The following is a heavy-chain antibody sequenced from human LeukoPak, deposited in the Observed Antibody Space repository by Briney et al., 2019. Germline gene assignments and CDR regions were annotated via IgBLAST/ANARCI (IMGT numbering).Heavy chain of an antibody. CDR2: IIPTFGTA. D-gene: IGHD3-10*01. J-gene: IGHJ5*02. V-gene: IGHV1-69*06. Sequence: SVKVSCKASGGTFSSYAISWVRQAPGQGLEWMGGIIPTFGTANYAQKFQGRVTITADKSTSTAYMELSSLRSEDTAVYYCARAALLWFGEGWFDPWGQGTLVTVSS. CDR1: GGTFSSYA. CDR3: ARAALLWFGEGWFDP.